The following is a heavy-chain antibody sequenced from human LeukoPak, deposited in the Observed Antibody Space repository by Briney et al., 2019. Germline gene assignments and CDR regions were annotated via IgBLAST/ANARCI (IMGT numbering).Heavy chain of an antibody. Sequence: ASVKVSCKASGYTFTGYYMHWVRQAPGQGLEWMGWINPNSGGTNYAQKFQGRVTMTRDTSISTAYMELSRLRSDDTAVYYCARDGDSGSYLEGYWGQGALVTVSS. V-gene: IGHV1-2*02. CDR3: ARDGDSGSYLEGY. D-gene: IGHD1-26*01. CDR2: INPNSGGT. CDR1: GYTFTGYY. J-gene: IGHJ4*02.